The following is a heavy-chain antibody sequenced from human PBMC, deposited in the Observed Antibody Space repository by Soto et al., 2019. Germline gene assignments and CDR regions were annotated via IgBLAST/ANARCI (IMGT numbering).Heavy chain of an antibody. D-gene: IGHD5-12*01. CDR2: ISYDGSNK. CDR1: GFTFSSYA. V-gene: IGHV3-30-3*01. J-gene: IGHJ4*02. CDR3: ARVIVSGYDFGGIDY. Sequence: QVQLVESGGGVVQPGRSLRLSCAASGFTFSSYAMHWVRQAPGKGLEWVAVISYDGSNKYYADSVKGRFTISRDNSKNTLYLQMNSLRAEDTAVYYCARVIVSGYDFGGIDYWGQGTLVTVSS.